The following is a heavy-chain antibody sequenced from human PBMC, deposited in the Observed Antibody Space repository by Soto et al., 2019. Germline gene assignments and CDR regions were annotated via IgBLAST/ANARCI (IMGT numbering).Heavy chain of an antibody. J-gene: IGHJ6*02. D-gene: IGHD3-3*01. CDR3: ARGRYYDFWSGYFRRANYGMDV. CDR2: ISYDGSNK. V-gene: IGHV3-30-3*01. Sequence: QVQLVESGGGVVQPGRSLRLSCAASGFTFSSYAMHWVRQAPGKGLEWVAVISYDGSNKYYADSVKGRFTISRDNSKNTLYLQMNSLRAEDTAVYYCARGRYYDFWSGYFRRANYGMDVWGQGTTVTVSS. CDR1: GFTFSSYA.